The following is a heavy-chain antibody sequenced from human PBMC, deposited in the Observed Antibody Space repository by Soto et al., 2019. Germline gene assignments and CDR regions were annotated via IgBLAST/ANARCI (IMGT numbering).Heavy chain of an antibody. Sequence: GESLKISCKGSGYSFTTYWIAWVRQMPGKGLEWMGVIYPGDSDTRYSPSFQCQVTISVDKSISTAYLQWSSLKASDSALYYCAKHVSLDLFQWPPKYNWFDPWGQGTLVTVSS. J-gene: IGHJ5*02. CDR3: AKHVSLDLFQWPPKYNWFDP. D-gene: IGHD6-19*01. V-gene: IGHV5-51*01. CDR2: IYPGDSDT. CDR1: GYSFTTYW.